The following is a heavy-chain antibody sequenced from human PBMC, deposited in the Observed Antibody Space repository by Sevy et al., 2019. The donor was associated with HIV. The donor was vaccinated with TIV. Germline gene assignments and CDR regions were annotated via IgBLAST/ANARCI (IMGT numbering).Heavy chain of an antibody. V-gene: IGHV3-48*02. CDR2: ISGTSGTI. CDR1: GFTFSNYA. J-gene: IGHJ4*02. Sequence: GGSLRLSCAATGFTFSNYAMHWVRQAPGKGLEWLSYISGTSGTIYYAASVKGRFTISRDNAKNSVYLQMNSLRDEDTAVYYCARVVLYYDANYCDYWGQGALVTVSS. CDR3: ARVVLYYDANYCDY. D-gene: IGHD3-22*01.